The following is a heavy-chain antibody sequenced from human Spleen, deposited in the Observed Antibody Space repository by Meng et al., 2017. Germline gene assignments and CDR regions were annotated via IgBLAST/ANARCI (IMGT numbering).Heavy chain of an antibody. V-gene: IGHV3-33*08. CDR2: IWYDGSNK. J-gene: IGHJ6*02. CDR1: DDSISSYY. CDR3: ARGGRNYYYYYGMDV. Sequence: LSPTCTVSDDSISSYYWNWNRQPPGKGLEWVAVIWYDGSNKYYADSVKGRFTISRDNSKNTLYLQMNSLRAEDTAVYYCARGGRNYYYYYGMDVWGQGTTVTVSS.